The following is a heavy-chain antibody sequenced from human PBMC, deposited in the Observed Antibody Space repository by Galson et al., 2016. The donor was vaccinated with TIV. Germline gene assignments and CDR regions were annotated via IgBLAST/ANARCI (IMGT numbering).Heavy chain of an antibody. V-gene: IGHV1-18*04. D-gene: IGHD3-22*01. CDR1: GYTFSKYG. CDR3: ASDRGSMTMILVVDYYYGMDV. Sequence: SVKVSCKASGYTFSKYGISWVRQAPGQGLEWMGWISGYSGNTNYARKLQGRVIMTTDTSTGTAFTEVRRLTSDDTAVYSCASDRGSMTMILVVDYYYGMDVWGQGTTVIVSS. CDR2: ISGYSGNT. J-gene: IGHJ6*02.